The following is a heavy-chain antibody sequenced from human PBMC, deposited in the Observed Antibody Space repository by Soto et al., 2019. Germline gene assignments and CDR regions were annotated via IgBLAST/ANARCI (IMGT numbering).Heavy chain of an antibody. CDR3: ATQLPNYYYCSMDV. V-gene: IGHV1-8*01. D-gene: IGHD2-2*01. CDR2: MNPNSGNT. Sequence: QVQLVQSGAEVKKPGASVKVSCKASGYTFTSYDINWVRQATGQGLEWMGWMNPNSGNTGYAQKFQGRVTITRNTILSTAYRELSSLRSEDTAVYYCATQLPNYYYCSMDVWGKGPTVTVSS. CDR1: GYTFTSYD. J-gene: IGHJ6*03.